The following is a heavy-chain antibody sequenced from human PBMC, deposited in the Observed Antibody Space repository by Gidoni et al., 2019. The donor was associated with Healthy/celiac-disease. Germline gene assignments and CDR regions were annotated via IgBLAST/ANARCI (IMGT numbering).Heavy chain of an antibody. Sequence: QVQLVQSGAEVKKPGSSVKVSCKASGGTFSSYPNSRVRQAPGQGLEWMGGIIPIFSTANDAQKFQGRVTITADESTSTAYMELSSLRSEDTAVYYCASGWGFQLPSYGMDVWGQGTTVTVSS. D-gene: IGHD2-2*01. CDR1: GGTFSSYP. J-gene: IGHJ6*02. CDR3: ASGWGFQLPSYGMDV. CDR2: IIPIFSTA. V-gene: IGHV1-69*01.